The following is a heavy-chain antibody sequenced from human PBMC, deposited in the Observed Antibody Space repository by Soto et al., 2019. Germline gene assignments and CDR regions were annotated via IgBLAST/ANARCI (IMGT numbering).Heavy chain of an antibody. D-gene: IGHD1-26*01. CDR2: IYSGGST. CDR1: GFIASSNY. V-gene: IGHV3-66*01. Sequence: GGSLRLSCAASGFIASSNYMTWVRQAPGKGLEWVSVIYSGGSTYYADSVKGRFTISRDNSKNTLYLQMNSLRAEDTGVYYCARKWELYSWGQGTLVTVSS. J-gene: IGHJ4*02. CDR3: ARKWELYS.